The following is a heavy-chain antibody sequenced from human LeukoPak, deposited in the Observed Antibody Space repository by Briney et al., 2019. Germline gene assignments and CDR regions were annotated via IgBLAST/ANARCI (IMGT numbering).Heavy chain of an antibody. CDR1: GFTFSSYG. J-gene: IGHJ4*02. Sequence: GGSLRLSCAASGFTFSSYGMHWVRQAPGKGLEWVAVIWYDGSNKYYADSVKGRFTISRDNSKNTLYLQMNSLRAEDTAVYYCARGDILTGYQLDYWGQGTLVTVSS. CDR3: ARGDILTGYQLDY. D-gene: IGHD3-9*01. CDR2: IWYDGSNK. V-gene: IGHV3-30*19.